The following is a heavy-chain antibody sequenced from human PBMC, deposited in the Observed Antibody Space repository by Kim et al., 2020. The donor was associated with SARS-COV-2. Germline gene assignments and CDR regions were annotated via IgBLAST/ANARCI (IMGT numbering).Heavy chain of an antibody. Sequence: GGSLRLSCAASGFTFSSYAMSWVRQAPGKGLEWVSAISGSDNSTSYADSVKGRFTISRDNPKNTLYLQMNSLRAEDTAVYYCAKRGGDKNNWFDPWGQGTLVTVSS. CDR1: GFTFSSYA. CDR2: ISGSDNST. J-gene: IGHJ5*02. CDR3: AKRGGDKNNWFDP. D-gene: IGHD3-16*01. V-gene: IGHV3-23*01.